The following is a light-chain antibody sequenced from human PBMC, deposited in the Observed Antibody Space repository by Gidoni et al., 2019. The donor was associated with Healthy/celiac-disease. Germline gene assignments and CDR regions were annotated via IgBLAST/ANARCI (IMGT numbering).Light chain of an antibody. CDR2: GES. Sequence: EIVLTQSPGTLSLSPGERATLSCRASPSVSSSYLAWYQQTPGQAPRLLIYGESSRATGIPDRCSGSGAGTDFTITISRLEPEDFAVYYCQQYGSSPRFGGGTKVEIK. CDR3: QQYGSSPR. CDR1: PSVSSSY. V-gene: IGKV3-20*01. J-gene: IGKJ4*02.